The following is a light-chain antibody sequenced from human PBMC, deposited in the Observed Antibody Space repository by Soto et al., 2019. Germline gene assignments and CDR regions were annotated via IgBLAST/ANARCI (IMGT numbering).Light chain of an antibody. CDR2: DAS. V-gene: IGKV3-11*01. J-gene: IGKJ5*01. CDR3: QQRSNCPIP. Sequence: EIVLTHSPATLSLSTGERATLSCRASQSISSYLAWYQQKPGQAPRLLIYDASNRATGIPARFSGSGSGTDFTLTISRLEPEDFAVYYCQQRSNCPIPFSQGPRLEIK. CDR1: QSISSY.